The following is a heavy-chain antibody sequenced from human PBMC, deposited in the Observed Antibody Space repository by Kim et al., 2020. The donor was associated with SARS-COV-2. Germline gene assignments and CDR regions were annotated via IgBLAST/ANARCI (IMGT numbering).Heavy chain of an antibody. Sequence: GGSLRLSCVTSGFTFSSYWMTWVRQAPGKGLEWVANIRQDGGDIYYLDAVKGRFTVSRDNPKNSLYLQMNSLRAEDTAVYHCARVSTYCSSSNCLHDYWGQGTLVTVSS. D-gene: IGHD2-2*01. CDR2: IRQDGGDI. CDR3: ARVSTYCSSSNCLHDY. CDR1: GFTFSSYW. V-gene: IGHV3-7*01. J-gene: IGHJ4*02.